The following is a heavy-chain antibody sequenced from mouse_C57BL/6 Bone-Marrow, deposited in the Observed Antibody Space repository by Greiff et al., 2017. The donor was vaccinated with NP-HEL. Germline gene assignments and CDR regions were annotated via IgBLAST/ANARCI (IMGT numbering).Heavy chain of an antibody. CDR3: ARGGDYGSSYDY. Sequence: VKLQESGPELVKPGASVKISCKASGYAFSSSWMNWVKQRPGKGLEWIGRIYPGDGDTNYNGKFKGKATLTADKSSSTAYMQLSSLTSEDSAVYFCARGGDYGSSYDYWGQGTTLTVSS. D-gene: IGHD1-1*01. J-gene: IGHJ2*01. V-gene: IGHV1-82*01. CDR1: GYAFSSSW. CDR2: IYPGDGDT.